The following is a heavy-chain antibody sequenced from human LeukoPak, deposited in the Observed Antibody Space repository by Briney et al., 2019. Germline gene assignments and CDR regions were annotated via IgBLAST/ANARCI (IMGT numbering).Heavy chain of an antibody. D-gene: IGHD5-12*01. CDR2: INHSGGT. V-gene: IGHV4-34*01. Sequence: SETLSLTCAVYGGSFXGYYWSWIRQPPGRXXEWIGEINHSGGTNYNPSLKSRVTISVDTSKNQFSLKLSSVTAADTAVYYCARGVYVEMATQQYYFDYWGQGTLVTVSS. CDR3: ARGVYVEMATQQYYFDY. CDR1: GGSFXGYY. J-gene: IGHJ4*02.